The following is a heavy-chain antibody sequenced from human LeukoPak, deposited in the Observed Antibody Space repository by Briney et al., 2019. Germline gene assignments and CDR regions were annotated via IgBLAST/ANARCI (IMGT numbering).Heavy chain of an antibody. J-gene: IGHJ4*02. CDR2: FDPEDGET. CDR3: ARGSRVGIVTGSDY. V-gene: IGHV1-24*01. Sequence: AASVKVSCKVSGYTLTELSMHWVRQAPGKGLEWMGGFDPEDGETIYAQKFQGRVTMTEDTSTDTAYMELSSLRPEDTAVYYCARGSRVGIVTGSDYWGQGTLVTVSS. D-gene: IGHD1-14*01. CDR1: GYTLTELS.